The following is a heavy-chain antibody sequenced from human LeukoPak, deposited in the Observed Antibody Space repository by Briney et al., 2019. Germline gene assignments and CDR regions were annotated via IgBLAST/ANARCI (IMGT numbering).Heavy chain of an antibody. Sequence: GESLKISCKGSGYSFTTYWIGWVRQMPGKGLEYMGIINPGDSDTRYSPSFQDQVTISVDKSISTAYLQWSSLKASDTAMYYCASPRVGATAFDIWGQGTLVTVSS. CDR2: INPGDSDT. CDR1: GYSFTTYW. CDR3: ASPRVGATAFDI. J-gene: IGHJ3*02. V-gene: IGHV5-51*01. D-gene: IGHD1-26*01.